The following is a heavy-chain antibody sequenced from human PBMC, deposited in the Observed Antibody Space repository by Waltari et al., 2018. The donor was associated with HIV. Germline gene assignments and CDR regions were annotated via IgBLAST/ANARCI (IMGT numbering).Heavy chain of an antibody. Sequence: EGQLLESGGGLGQPGGALRLSCVAPGFNFPKYAMSWVRQAPGKGLELGSGIRGGGEHTYYAGCVKGRFTISRDNSRDTLYLQMDRLRVDDKAIYYCAKDRLSRGVIYYGMDVWGQGTMVTVS. CDR2: IRGGGEHT. CDR1: GFNFPKYA. CDR3: AKDRLSRGVIYYGMDV. D-gene: IGHD3-10*01. V-gene: IGHV3-23*01. J-gene: IGHJ6*02.